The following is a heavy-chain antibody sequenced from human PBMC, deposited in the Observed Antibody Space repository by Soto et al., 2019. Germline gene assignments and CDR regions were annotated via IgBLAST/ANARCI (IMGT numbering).Heavy chain of an antibody. CDR1: GFTFSTYS. V-gene: IGHV3-21*01. Sequence: EVQLVESGGGLVKPGGSLRLSCAASGFTFSTYSMNWVRQALGKGLEWVSSISSSSSYIYSAVSVKGRFTISRDNAKNSVYLQMNSLRAEETAVYYCARDRVGDLKAFDIWGQGTTVTVSS. CDR2: ISSSSSYI. D-gene: IGHD3-16*01. J-gene: IGHJ3*02. CDR3: ARDRVGDLKAFDI.